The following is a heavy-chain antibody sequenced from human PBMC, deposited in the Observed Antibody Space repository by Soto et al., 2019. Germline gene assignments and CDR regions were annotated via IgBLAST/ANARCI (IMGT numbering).Heavy chain of an antibody. V-gene: IGHV2-5*02. D-gene: IGHD3-10*01. CDR1: GFSLSTSGVG. J-gene: IGHJ4*02. CDR2: IYWDDDK. CDR3: AHSTPDYYASGTTFDY. Sequence: SGPTLVNPTQTLTLTCTFSGFSLSTSGVGVGWIRQPPGKALEWLALIYWDDDKRYSPSLKSRLTITKDTSKNQVALTMTNMDPVDTATYYCAHSTPDYYASGTTFDYWGQATLVTVSS.